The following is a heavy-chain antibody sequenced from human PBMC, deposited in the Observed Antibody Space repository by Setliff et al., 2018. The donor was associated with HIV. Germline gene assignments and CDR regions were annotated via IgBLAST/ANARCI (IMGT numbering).Heavy chain of an antibody. D-gene: IGHD3-10*01. Sequence: KAGGSLRLSCAASGFTFSSFGMTWVRQAPGKGLEWVSTISGSTGDTYYADSVKGRFTVSRDNAKNSLFLQMNSLSPEDTALYYCAKEYYGPESRYYYYYYMDVWGKGATVTVSS. CDR3: AKEYYGPESRYYYYYYMDV. CDR2: ISGSTGDT. V-gene: IGHV3-21*04. J-gene: IGHJ6*03. CDR1: GFTFSSFG.